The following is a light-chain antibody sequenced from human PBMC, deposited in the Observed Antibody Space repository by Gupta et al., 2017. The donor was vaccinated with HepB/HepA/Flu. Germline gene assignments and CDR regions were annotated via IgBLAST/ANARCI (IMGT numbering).Light chain of an antibody. CDR1: QAVNTY. J-gene: IGKJ2*01. V-gene: IGKV1-39*01. CDR3: QQSYRVPYT. Sequence: DIQLTQSPSTVSSSLGDRVTITCRASQAVNTYLNWYLQRPGQAPQLLIDSSTALHGGVSSRFRGSGSGSHFTLTINNVQLEDFGTYFCQQSYRVPYTFGQGTRL. CDR2: SST.